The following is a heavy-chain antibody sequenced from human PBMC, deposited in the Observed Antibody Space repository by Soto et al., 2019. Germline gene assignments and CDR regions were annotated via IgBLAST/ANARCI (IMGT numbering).Heavy chain of an antibody. CDR2: IITFFGAA. CDR3: ARGGKERFRGSGMDV. J-gene: IGHJ6*02. Sequence: QVLLVQSGAEVRKPGSSVRVACKASGDKFSTYAINWVRQVPGQGLEWLGGIITFFGAAMYAQKFQGRVIITADEAATTSYMELSSLRSEDTAVYYCARGGKERFRGSGMDVWGQGTTVTVSS. CDR1: GDKFSTYA. V-gene: IGHV1-69*01. D-gene: IGHD1-1*01.